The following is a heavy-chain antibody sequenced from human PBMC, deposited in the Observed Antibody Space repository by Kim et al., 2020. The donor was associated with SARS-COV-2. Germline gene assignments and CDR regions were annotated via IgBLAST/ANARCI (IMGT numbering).Heavy chain of an antibody. Sequence: DSVKGRFTISRDNAKNTLYLQMNSLRVEDTAVYFCARAASSRESGSRIDYCGQGSLVTVSS. D-gene: IGHD1-26*01. J-gene: IGHJ4*02. V-gene: IGHV3-74*01. CDR3: ARAASSRESGSRIDY.